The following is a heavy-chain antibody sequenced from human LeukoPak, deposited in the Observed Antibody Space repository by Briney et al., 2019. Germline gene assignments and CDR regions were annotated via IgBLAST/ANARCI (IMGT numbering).Heavy chain of an antibody. J-gene: IGHJ4*02. CDR2: IYYSGST. CDR1: GGSISSSSYY. CDR3: ARHRGYSYGRYYFDY. V-gene: IGHV4-39*01. D-gene: IGHD5-18*01. Sequence: PSETLSLTCTVSGGSISSSSYYWGWIRQPPGKGLEWIGSIYYSGSTYYNPSLKSRVTISVDTSKNQFSLKLSSVTAADTAVYYCARHRGYSYGRYYFDYWGQGTLVTVSS.